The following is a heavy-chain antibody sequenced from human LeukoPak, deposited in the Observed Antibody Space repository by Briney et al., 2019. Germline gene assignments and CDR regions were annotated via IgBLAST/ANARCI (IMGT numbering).Heavy chain of an antibody. CDR3: ARARKTCDSVGHYTD. V-gene: IGHV1-2*02. Sequence: GASVKVSCKASGYTFTGYYMHWVRQAPGQGLEWMGWINPTSGGTHYAQKFQGRVTMTRDTSMTTAYMDLSSLRSDDTAVYYCARARKTCDSVGHYTDWGQGTLVSVSS. D-gene: IGHD3-22*01. CDR2: INPTSGGT. CDR1: GYTFTGYY. J-gene: IGHJ4*02.